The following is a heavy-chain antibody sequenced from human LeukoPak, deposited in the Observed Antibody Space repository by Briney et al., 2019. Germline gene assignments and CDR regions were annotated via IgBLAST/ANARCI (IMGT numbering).Heavy chain of an antibody. CDR1: GGSISSGGYY. CDR2: IYYSGST. J-gene: IGHJ4*02. Sequence: PSETLSLTCTVSGGSISSGGYYWSWIRQHPGKGLEWIGYIYYSGSTYYNPSLKSRVTISVDTSKNQFSLKLSSVTAADTAVYYCARDHRGAAAVWGQGTLVTVSS. CDR3: ARDHRGAAAV. V-gene: IGHV4-31*03. D-gene: IGHD6-13*01.